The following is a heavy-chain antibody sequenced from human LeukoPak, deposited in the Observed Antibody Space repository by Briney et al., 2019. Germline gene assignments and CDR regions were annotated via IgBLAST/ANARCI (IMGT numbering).Heavy chain of an antibody. Sequence: SETLSLTCTVSGGSISSYYWSWIRQPPGKGPEWIGYIYYSGSTNYNPSLKSRVTISVDTSKNQFSLKLSSVTAADTAVYYCARSLATYYFDYWGQGTLVTVSS. V-gene: IGHV4-59*01. CDR1: GGSISSYY. CDR3: ARSLATYYFDY. J-gene: IGHJ4*02. CDR2: IYYSGST. D-gene: IGHD5-12*01.